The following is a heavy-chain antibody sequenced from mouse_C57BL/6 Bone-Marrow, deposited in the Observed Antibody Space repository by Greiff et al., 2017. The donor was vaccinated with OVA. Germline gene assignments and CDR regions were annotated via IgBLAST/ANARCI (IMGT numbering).Heavy chain of an antibody. D-gene: IGHD1-1*01. CDR2: IYPGSGST. V-gene: IGHV1-55*01. Sequence: VQLQQPGAELVKPGASVTMSCKASGFTFTSYWITWVKQRPGQGLEWIGDIYPGSGSTNYNEKFKSKATLTVDTSSSTAYIQLSSLTSEDSAVYYCARYGRYGSSYFDYWGQGTTLTVSS. CDR1: GFTFTSYW. J-gene: IGHJ2*01. CDR3: ARYGRYGSSYFDY.